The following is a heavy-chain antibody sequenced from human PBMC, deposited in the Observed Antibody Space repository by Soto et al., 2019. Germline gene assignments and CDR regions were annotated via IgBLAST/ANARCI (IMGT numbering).Heavy chain of an antibody. CDR2: IIPIFGTA. CDR3: ARDYYDSSGYYYYYYGMDV. D-gene: IGHD3-22*01. CDR1: GGTFSSYA. V-gene: IGHV1-69*13. J-gene: IGHJ6*02. Sequence: SVKVSCKASGGTFSSYAISWVRQAPGQGLELMGGIIPIFGTANYAQKFQGRVTITADESTSTAYMELSSLRSEDTAVYYCARDYYDSSGYYYYYYGMDVWGQGTMVTVYS.